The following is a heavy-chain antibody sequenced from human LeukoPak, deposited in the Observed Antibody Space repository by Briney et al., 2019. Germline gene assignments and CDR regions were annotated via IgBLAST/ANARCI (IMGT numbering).Heavy chain of an antibody. V-gene: IGHV3-15*04. J-gene: IGHJ6*02. Sequence: PGGSLRLSCAASGFTFNYAWMSWVRQVPGKGLEWVGQTVSEIDGGTTDYATPVKGRFTISRDDSKSTLYPQMNSLKIEDTAAYYCTTDEDWNYARKDVWGQGATVIVSS. CDR2: TVSEIDGGTT. CDR3: TTDEDWNYARKDV. D-gene: IGHD1-7*01. CDR1: GFTFNYAW.